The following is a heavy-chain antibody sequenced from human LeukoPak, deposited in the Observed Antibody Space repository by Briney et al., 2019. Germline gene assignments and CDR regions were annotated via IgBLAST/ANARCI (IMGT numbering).Heavy chain of an antibody. J-gene: IGHJ6*03. Sequence: PGGSLRLSCAASGFTFSSYSMNWVRQAPGKGLEGVSSISSISSYIYYADSVKGRFTISRDNAKNSLYLQMNSLRAEDTAVYYCARDPSYSSSWVYYYYYMDVWGKGTTVTVSS. CDR1: GFTFSSYS. V-gene: IGHV3-21*01. CDR2: ISSISSYI. CDR3: ARDPSYSSSWVYYYYYMDV. D-gene: IGHD6-13*01.